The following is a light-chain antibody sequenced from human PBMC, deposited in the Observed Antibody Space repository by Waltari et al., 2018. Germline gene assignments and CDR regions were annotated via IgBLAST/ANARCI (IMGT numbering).Light chain of an antibody. CDR3: QQVHEYPYT. J-gene: IGKJ2*01. CDR1: QGISST. Sequence: IQLTQSPSSLSASFGAGVTITCRASQGISSTVAWYKKKPGKAPKLLIYSASSLQSGVQSRFGGRGSGTDFPLTIASLQPEEFETNSCQQVHEYPYTFGQGTRLEI. V-gene: IGKV1-9*01. CDR2: SAS.